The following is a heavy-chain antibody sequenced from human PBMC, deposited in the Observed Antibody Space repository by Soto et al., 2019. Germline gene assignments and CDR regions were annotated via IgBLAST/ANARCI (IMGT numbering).Heavy chain of an antibody. CDR3: ARERLAVAGKGGWFDP. CDR1: GASIISSSYY. CDR2: INYSGST. V-gene: IGHV4-39*02. Sequence: SETLSLTCTVSGASIISSSYYWGWIRQPPGKGLEWIGSINYSGSTYYNPSLKSRVTISADTSKNQFSLKLRSVTAADTAVYYCARERLAVAGKGGWFDPWGQETLGTVS. J-gene: IGHJ5*02. D-gene: IGHD6-19*01.